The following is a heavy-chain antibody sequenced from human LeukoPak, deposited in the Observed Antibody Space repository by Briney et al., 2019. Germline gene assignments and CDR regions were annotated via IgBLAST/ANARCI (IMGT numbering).Heavy chain of an antibody. CDR3: ARDWGVSARPGYMDV. V-gene: IGHV4-59*01. CDR1: GGSISDYY. Sequence: SETLSLTCTVSGGSISDYYWSWIRQPPGKGLEWIGYIYYSGSTKYNPSLKSRVTISVDTSKNQFSLRLSPVTAADTAVYYCARDWGVSARPGYMDVWGKGTTVTVSS. J-gene: IGHJ6*03. D-gene: IGHD6-6*01. CDR2: IYYSGST.